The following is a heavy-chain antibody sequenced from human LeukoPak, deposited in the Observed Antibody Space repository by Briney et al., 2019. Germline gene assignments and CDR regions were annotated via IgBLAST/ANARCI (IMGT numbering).Heavy chain of an antibody. CDR3: ARQLGHALDI. D-gene: IGHD6-13*01. Sequence: GESLKISCKGSGYSFSSYWIGWVRQMAGKGLEWMGIIYPGDSDTRDSPSFQGQVTISADKSISTAYLQWTSLKASDSAMYYCARQLGHALDIWGQGTLVTVSS. CDR1: GYSFSSYW. CDR2: IYPGDSDT. V-gene: IGHV5-51*01. J-gene: IGHJ3*02.